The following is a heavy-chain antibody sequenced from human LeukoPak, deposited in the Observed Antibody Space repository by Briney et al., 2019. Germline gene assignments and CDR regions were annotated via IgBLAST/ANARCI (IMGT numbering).Heavy chain of an antibody. J-gene: IGHJ4*02. CDR2: ISSSSSYI. CDR3: VRSLRLGELSPRPDFDY. CDR1: GFTFSSYA. Sequence: GGSLRLSCAASGFTFSSYAMSWVRQAPGKGLEWVSSISSSSSYIYYADSVKGRFTISRDNAKNSLYLQMNSLRAEDTAVYYCVRSLRLGELSPRPDFDYWGQGTLVTVSS. V-gene: IGHV3-21*01. D-gene: IGHD3-16*02.